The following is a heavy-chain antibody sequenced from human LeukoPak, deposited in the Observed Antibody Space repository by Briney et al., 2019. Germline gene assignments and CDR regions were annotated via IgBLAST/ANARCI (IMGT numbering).Heavy chain of an antibody. CDR1: GVSIGTYY. J-gene: IGHJ4*02. V-gene: IGHV4-59*08. CDR3: ARLEDYVLEY. D-gene: IGHD4-17*01. CDR2: INYRGTT. Sequence: PSETLSLTRSVSGVSIGTYYWSWVRQPPGKGLEWIGYINYRGTTSYNPSLKSRVTISVDTSKNQFFLNLRSATAADTAVYYCARLEDYVLEYWRLGTLVTVSS.